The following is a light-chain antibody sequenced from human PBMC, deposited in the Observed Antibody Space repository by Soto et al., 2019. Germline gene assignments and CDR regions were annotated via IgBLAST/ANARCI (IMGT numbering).Light chain of an antibody. CDR3: QQYNHWQTT. J-gene: IGKJ1*01. CDR1: QTVSNN. Sequence: EILMTQSPVTLSVSPGERATLSCRASQTVSNNLAWYQQKPGQAPRLLIYDASTRATDIPARFSGSGSGTAFTLIISSLQSEDFAIYYCQQYNHWQTTFDQGTKVEIK. CDR2: DAS. V-gene: IGKV3-15*01.